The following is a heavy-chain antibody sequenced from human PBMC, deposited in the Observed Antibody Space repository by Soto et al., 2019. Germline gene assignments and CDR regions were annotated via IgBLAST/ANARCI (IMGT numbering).Heavy chain of an antibody. V-gene: IGHV3-11*05. CDR3: ATGGYNYGSDY. J-gene: IGHJ4*02. CDR2: ISSSATYT. CDR1: GFTFEDYY. D-gene: IGHD5-18*01. Sequence: QVHLVESGGGLVEPGGSLRLSCAASGFTFEDYYMSWVRQAPGKGLEWVSFISSSATYTNYAESVKGRFTISRDNAKNSLLLQMNSLRAEDTAVYYCATGGYNYGSDYWGQGTLVTVSS.